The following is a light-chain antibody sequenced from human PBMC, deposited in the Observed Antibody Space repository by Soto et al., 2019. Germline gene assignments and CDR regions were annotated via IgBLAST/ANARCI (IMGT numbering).Light chain of an antibody. Sequence: EIVMTQSPATLSVSPGERATLSCRASHSVSSNLAWYQQKPGQAPRLLIYGASTRATGVPARLSGSGSGTEFTLTISGLQSEDFAVYYCQQYNNWPPYTFGQGTKLEIK. CDR3: QQYNNWPPYT. V-gene: IGKV3-15*01. CDR1: HSVSSN. CDR2: GAS. J-gene: IGKJ2*01.